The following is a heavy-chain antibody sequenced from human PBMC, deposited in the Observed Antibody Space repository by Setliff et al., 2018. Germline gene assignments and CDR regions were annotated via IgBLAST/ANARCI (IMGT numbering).Heavy chain of an antibody. Sequence: PSETLSLTCAAYGGTFSDYHWTWIRQSPEKGLEWIGEINHRGSTNYNPSFKSRVTMSIDTSNSQFSLKLSSVTAADTAIYYCARDASASDGRNAFDIWGQGTMVTVSS. CDR2: INHRGST. V-gene: IGHV4-34*01. J-gene: IGHJ3*02. CDR1: GGTFSDYH. D-gene: IGHD1-26*01. CDR3: ARDASASDGRNAFDI.